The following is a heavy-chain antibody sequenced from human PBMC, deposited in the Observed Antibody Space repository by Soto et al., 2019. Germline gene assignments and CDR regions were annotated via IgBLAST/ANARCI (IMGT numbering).Heavy chain of an antibody. CDR3: AHRLPGDKFDY. Sequence: QITLKESGPTLVKPTQTLTLTFTFSGFSLSTSGVGVGWLRQPPGKALERLALLYWDDDKRYSPSLKSRLTITKDTSKNQVVLTMTNMDPVDTATYYCAHRLPGDKFDYWGQGTLVTVSS. J-gene: IGHJ4*02. D-gene: IGHD2-21*02. V-gene: IGHV2-5*02. CDR2: LYWDDDK. CDR1: GFSLSTSGVG.